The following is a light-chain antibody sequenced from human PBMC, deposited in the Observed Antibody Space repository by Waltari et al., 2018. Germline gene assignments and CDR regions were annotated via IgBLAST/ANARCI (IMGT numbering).Light chain of an antibody. CDR2: AAS. CDR1: QGISNY. Sequence: DIQMTQSPSSLSASVGDRVTITGRASQGISNYLAWYQQKPGKVPKLLIYAASTLQSGVSSRFSGSGSGTDFTLTVSSLQPEDVATYYCQKYNSAPLTFGGGTNVEIK. V-gene: IGKV1-27*01. J-gene: IGKJ4*01. CDR3: QKYNSAPLT.